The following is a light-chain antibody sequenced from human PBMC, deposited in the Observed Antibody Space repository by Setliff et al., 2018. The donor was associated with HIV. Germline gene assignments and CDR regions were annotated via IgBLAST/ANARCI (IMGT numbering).Light chain of an antibody. J-gene: IGLJ1*01. CDR2: SNN. CDR1: SSNIGSNS. Sequence: QSVLTQPPSASGTPGKRVTISCSGSSSNIGSNSVNWYQQLPGTAPKLLIYSNNQRPSGIPARFSGPKSGTSASLAISGLQSEDEADYYCAAWDDSLNAFYVFGTGTKVT. CDR3: AAWDDSLNAFYV. V-gene: IGLV1-44*01.